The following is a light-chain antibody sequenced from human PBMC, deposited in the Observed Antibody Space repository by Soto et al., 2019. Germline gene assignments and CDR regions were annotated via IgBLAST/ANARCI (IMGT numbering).Light chain of an antibody. J-gene: IGKJ1*01. CDR1: QYINNY. Sequence: DIQMTQSPSSLSTSVGDRVTITCRASQYINNYLNWYQQKPGKAPKLLIFAAYNLQSGVPSRFSGSGSGTDFTFTISSLQPEDIATYYCQQYDNLPTFGQGTKVEIK. V-gene: IGKV1-33*01. CDR2: AAY. CDR3: QQYDNLPT.